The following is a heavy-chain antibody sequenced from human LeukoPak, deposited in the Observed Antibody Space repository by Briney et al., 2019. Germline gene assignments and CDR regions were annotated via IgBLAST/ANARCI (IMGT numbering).Heavy chain of an antibody. CDR2: ISSRSSTI. V-gene: IGHV3-48*02. CDR1: GFTFGTYS. D-gene: IGHD4-17*01. Sequence: GGSLRLSCAASGFTFGTYSMNWVRQAPGKGLEWVPYISSRSSTIYYADSVKGRFTISRDNAKNSLYLQMNSLRDEDTAVYYCARDRANYGDCDYWGQGTLVTVSS. CDR3: ARDRANYGDCDY. J-gene: IGHJ4*02.